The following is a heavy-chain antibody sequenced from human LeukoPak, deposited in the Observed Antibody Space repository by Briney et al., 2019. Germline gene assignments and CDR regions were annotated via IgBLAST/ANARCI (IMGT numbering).Heavy chain of an antibody. J-gene: IGHJ4*02. CDR2: ISYDGSNK. Sequence: PGGSLRLSCAASGFTFSSYGMHWVRQAPGKGLEWVAVISYDGSNKYYADSVKGRFTISRDNSKNTLYLQMNSLRAEHTAVYYCAKDRGGGGDYWGQGTLVTVSS. CDR3: AKDRGGGGDY. V-gene: IGHV3-30*18. CDR1: GFTFSSYG. D-gene: IGHD3-10*01.